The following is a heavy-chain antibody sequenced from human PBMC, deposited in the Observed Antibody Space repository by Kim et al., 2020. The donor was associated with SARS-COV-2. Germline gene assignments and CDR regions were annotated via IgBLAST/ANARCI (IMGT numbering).Heavy chain of an antibody. Sequence: GGSLRLSCAASGFTFSTFSMNWVRQAPGKGLEWLSYFSSSGRTMYYADSVKGRFTISRDNAKNSLYLDMNSLRDEDTALYYCARDLRFSGADYWGQGTLV. J-gene: IGHJ4*02. CDR2: FSSSGRTM. D-gene: IGHD3-3*01. V-gene: IGHV3-48*02. CDR1: GFTFSTFS. CDR3: ARDLRFSGADY.